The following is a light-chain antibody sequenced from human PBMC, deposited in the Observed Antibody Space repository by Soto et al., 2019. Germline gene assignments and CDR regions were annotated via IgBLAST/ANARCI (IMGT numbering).Light chain of an antibody. J-gene: IGKJ1*01. CDR1: HSLRRSEGDGY. CDR2: WGS. V-gene: IGKV2-28*01. CDR3: RQALRIPVT. Sequence: IVMTQSPVSLPVTPGEAAYISCRSSHSLRRSEGDGYGLDWYLQRPGQSPQLLIYWGSHRASGVPDRFSGSGAGTDFTLKISSVEDDDVGVDDGRQALRIPVTFGQGTRVEI.